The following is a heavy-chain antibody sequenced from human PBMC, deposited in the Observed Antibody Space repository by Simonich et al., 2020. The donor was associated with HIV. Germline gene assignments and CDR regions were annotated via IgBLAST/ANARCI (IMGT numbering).Heavy chain of an antibody. CDR1: GYTFTSYA. CDR2: INSNTGHP. J-gene: IGHJ5*02. Sequence: QVQLVQSGSELKKPGASVKVSCKASGYTFTSYAMNWVRQAPGQGLEWMGWINSNTGHPTYVQDLTGRFVFSLTTSVSTAYLQISSLKAEDTAVYYCARVAGTRPGTNWFDPWGQGTLVTVSS. V-gene: IGHV7-4-1*02. CDR3: ARVAGTRPGTNWFDP. D-gene: IGHD1-7*01.